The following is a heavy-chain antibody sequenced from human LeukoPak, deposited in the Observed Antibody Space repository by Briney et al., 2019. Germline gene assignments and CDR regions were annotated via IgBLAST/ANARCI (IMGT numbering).Heavy chain of an antibody. V-gene: IGHV3-30*18. CDR1: GFTFSSYG. Sequence: PGRSLRLSCAASGFTFSSYGMHWVRQAPGKGLEWVAVISYDGSNKYYADSVKGRFTISRDNSKNTLYLQMNSLRAEDTAVYYCAKDLGEAGIFDYWGQGTLVTVSS. CDR3: AKDLGEAGIFDY. J-gene: IGHJ4*02. CDR2: ISYDGSNK. D-gene: IGHD3-10*01.